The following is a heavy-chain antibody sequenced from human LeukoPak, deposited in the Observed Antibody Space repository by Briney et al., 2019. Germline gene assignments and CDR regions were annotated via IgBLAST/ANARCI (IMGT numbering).Heavy chain of an antibody. CDR2: IRDNGENT. V-gene: IGHV3-23*01. Sequence: PGGSLRLSCAASGFTFRSYAMSWVRQAPGKGLEWVSAIRDNGENTYYVASVRGRFTISRDNSRDTLYLQMNSLRAEDTALYYCARDRRSDADIFDIWGQGTMVTVSS. CDR3: ARDRRSDADIFDI. J-gene: IGHJ3*02. CDR1: GFTFRSYA. D-gene: IGHD2-15*01.